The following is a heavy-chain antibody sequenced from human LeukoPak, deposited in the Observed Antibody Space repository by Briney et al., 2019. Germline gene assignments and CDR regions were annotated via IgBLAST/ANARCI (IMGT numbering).Heavy chain of an antibody. J-gene: IGHJ4*02. D-gene: IGHD6-6*01. CDR3: ARGGGSSSSSYFDY. CDR2: IYTSGST. V-gene: IGHV4-4*07. Sequence: SETLSLTWTVSGGSISSNYWSWIRQPAGKGLEWIGRIYTSGSTNYNPSLKSRVTMSVDTSKNQFSLKLSSVTAADTAVYYCARGGGSSSSSYFDYWGQGTLVTVSS. CDR1: GGSISSNY.